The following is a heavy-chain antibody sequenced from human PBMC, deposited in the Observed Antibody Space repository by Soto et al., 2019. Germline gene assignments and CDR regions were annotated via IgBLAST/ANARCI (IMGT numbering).Heavy chain of an antibody. CDR2: IYYSGST. D-gene: IGHD3-10*01. Sequence: KTSETLSLTCIVSNGSINSGYYYWTWIRQPPGKGLEWIGNIYYSGSTYYNPSLKSRVTISVDTSKNHLSLRLTSVTAADTAVYFCARNPYYYASFQHWGQGTLVTVSS. V-gene: IGHV4-30-4*01. J-gene: IGHJ1*01. CDR1: NGSINSGYYY. CDR3: ARNPYYYASFQH.